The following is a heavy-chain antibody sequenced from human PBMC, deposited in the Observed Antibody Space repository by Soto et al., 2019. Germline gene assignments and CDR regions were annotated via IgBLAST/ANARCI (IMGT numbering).Heavy chain of an antibody. Sequence: GGSLRLSCAASGFTFSDSWMGCVRQAPGRGLEWVDDIKQDGSPTPDAASVRGRFTISRENTKNTLLLHMRRLRAEDTAVYFCARESTWSRHYEAWGPGTLVTVSS. V-gene: IGHV3-7*01. CDR3: ARESTWSRHYEA. J-gene: IGHJ5*02. CDR1: GFTFSDSW. D-gene: IGHD3-16*01. CDR2: IKQDGSPT.